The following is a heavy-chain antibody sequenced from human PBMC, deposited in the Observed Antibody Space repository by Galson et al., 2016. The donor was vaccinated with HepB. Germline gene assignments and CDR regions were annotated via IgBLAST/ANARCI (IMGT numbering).Heavy chain of an antibody. Sequence: LRLSCAVYGGSFSGYYWSWIRQPPGKGLEWIGSIYYSGSTYYNPSLKSRVTISVDTSKNQFSLKLSSVTAADTAVYYCARRAATYDSSGYYYGADGDYWGQGTLVTVSS. CDR1: GGSFSGYY. D-gene: IGHD3-22*01. J-gene: IGHJ4*02. CDR2: IYYSGST. CDR3: ARRAATYDSSGYYYGADGDY. V-gene: IGHV4-34*01.